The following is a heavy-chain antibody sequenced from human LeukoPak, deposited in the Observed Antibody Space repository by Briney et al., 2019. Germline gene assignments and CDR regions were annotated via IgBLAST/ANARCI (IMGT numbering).Heavy chain of an antibody. V-gene: IGHV4-34*01. CDR3: ARGNVLTGYASFDY. Sequence: SETLSLTCTVSGGSISGYYWTWIRQSPGKGLEWIGEIIHSGRANYSPSLKSRLTLSVDPSMNHFSMRLSSVTAADTAVYYCARGNVLTGYASFDYWGQGALVTVSS. J-gene: IGHJ4*02. CDR2: IIHSGRA. CDR1: GGSISGYY. D-gene: IGHD3-16*01.